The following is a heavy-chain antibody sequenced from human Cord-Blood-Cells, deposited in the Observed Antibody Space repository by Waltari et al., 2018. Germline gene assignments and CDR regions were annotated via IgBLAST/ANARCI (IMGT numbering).Heavy chain of an antibody. V-gene: IGHV7-4-1*02. D-gene: IGHD2-2*01. J-gene: IGHJ6*03. CDR1: GYTFTSSA. CDR3: AREYCSSTSCYYYYYYMDV. Sequence: QVQLVQSGSALKKPGASVKVSCQASGYTFTSSAMNVVRHAPGQGLEWMGWINTNTGNPTYAQGFTGRFVFSLDTSVSTAYLQISSLKAEDTAVYYCAREYCSSTSCYYYYYYMDVWGKGTTVTVSS. CDR2: INTNTGNP.